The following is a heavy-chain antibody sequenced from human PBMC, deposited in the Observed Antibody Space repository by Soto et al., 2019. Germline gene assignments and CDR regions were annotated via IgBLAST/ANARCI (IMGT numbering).Heavy chain of an antibody. J-gene: IGHJ4*02. CDR2: IKHDTSEA. D-gene: IGHD3-16*02. Sequence: EVQLVESGGTLVQPGRSLRLSCAASGFKFSNYWMSWVRQAPGKGLEWVGNIKHDTSEAHYADSVKGRFTITRDNIKNFLFLPMNGLRADDTASYYCARDGLLFSGPYRPSRFDYWGLGTLVTVSS. CDR3: ARDGLLFSGPYRPSRFDY. V-gene: IGHV3-7*03. CDR1: GFKFSNYW.